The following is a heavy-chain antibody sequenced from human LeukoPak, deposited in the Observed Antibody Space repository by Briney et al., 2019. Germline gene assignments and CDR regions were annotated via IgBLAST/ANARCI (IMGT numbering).Heavy chain of an antibody. CDR2: IYYNGRT. V-gene: IGHV4-59*08. CDR1: GGSITSYF. Sequence: SSETLSLTCTVSGGSITSYFWSWIRQPPGKGLEWIGYIYYNGRTNYNPSLKSRVTISVGTSKSHLSLKLRSVTAADTAVYYCARQLYGSGSLEYWGQGTLVTVSS. D-gene: IGHD3-10*01. J-gene: IGHJ4*02. CDR3: ARQLYGSGSLEY.